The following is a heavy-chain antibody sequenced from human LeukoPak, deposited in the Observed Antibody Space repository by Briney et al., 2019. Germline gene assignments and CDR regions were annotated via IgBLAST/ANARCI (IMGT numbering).Heavy chain of an antibody. V-gene: IGHV3-74*01. CDR2: INTDGGST. CDR3: ARDRSGWYRNAFDI. CDR1: GLTFSSYW. J-gene: IGHJ3*02. Sequence: GGSLRLSCAASGLTFSSYWMHWVRQAPGKGLVWVSRINTDGGSTTYADSVKGRFTISRDNAKNTLYLQMNSLRAEDTAVYYCARDRSGWYRNAFDIWGQGTMVTVSS. D-gene: IGHD6-19*01.